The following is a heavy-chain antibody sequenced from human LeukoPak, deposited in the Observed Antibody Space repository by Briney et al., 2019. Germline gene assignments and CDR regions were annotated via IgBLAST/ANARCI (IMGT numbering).Heavy chain of an antibody. CDR1: GFTFSSYA. D-gene: IGHD1-26*01. J-gene: IGHJ4*02. CDR3: ARAGDSGSYYPRSHFDY. CDR2: ISGSGGST. Sequence: GGSLRLSCAASGFTFSSYAMSWVRQAPGKGLEWVSAISGSGGSTYYADSVKGRFTISRDNSKNTLYLQMNSLRAEDTAVYYCARAGDSGSYYPRSHFDYWGQGTLVTVSS. V-gene: IGHV3-23*01.